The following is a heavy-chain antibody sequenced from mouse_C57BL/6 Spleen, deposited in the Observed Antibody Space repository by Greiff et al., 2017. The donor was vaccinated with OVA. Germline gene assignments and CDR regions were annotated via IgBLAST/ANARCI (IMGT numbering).Heavy chain of an antibody. CDR1: GYTFTSYW. CDR2: IDPSDSYT. Sequence: QVQLQQPGAELVMPGASVKLSCKASGYTFTSYWMHWVKQRPGQGLEWIGEIDPSDSYTNYNQKFKGKSPLTVDKSSSTAYMQLSSLTSEDSAVYYCARALGAMDYWGQGTSVTVSS. V-gene: IGHV1-69*01. CDR3: ARALGAMDY. J-gene: IGHJ4*01. D-gene: IGHD4-1*01.